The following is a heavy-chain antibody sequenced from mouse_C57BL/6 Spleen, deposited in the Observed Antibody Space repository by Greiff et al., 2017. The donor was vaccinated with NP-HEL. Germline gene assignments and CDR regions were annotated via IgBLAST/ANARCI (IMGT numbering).Heavy chain of an antibody. CDR1: GFSFNTYA. V-gene: IGHV10-1*01. CDR3: VRQSLGAMDY. J-gene: IGHJ4*01. D-gene: IGHD3-1*01. Sequence: EVHLVESGGGLVQPKGSLKLSCAASGFSFNTYAMNWVRQAPGKGLEWVARIRSKSNNYATYYADSVKDRFTISRDDSESMLYLQMNNLKTEDTAMYYCVRQSLGAMDYWGQGTSVTVSS. CDR2: IRSKSNNYAT.